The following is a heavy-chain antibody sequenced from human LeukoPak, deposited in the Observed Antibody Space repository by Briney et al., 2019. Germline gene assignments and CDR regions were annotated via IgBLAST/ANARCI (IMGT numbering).Heavy chain of an antibody. CDR1: GFTFSSYG. CDR2: IWYDGSNK. V-gene: IGHV3-33*01. J-gene: IGHJ4*02. D-gene: IGHD2-15*01. Sequence: GGSLRLSCAASGFTFSSYGMHWVRQAPGKGLEWVAVIWYDGSNKYYADSVKGRFIISRDNSKNTLYLQMNSLRAEDTAVYYCAREPYCSGGSCHTALDYWGQGTLVTVSS. CDR3: AREPYCSGGSCHTALDY.